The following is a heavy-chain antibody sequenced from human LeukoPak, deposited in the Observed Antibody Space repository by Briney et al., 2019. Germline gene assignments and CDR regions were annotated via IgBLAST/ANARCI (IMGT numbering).Heavy chain of an antibody. Sequence: SQTLSLTCTVSGDSISTGGYYWAWIRQHRERGLEWIGYIYYSGSTHYNPSLESRVTISVDTSKNQFSLNLNSVTAADTAVYYCARVIVVVPIGVYHYYAMDVWSQGTSVTVSS. CDR1: GDSISTGGYY. J-gene: IGHJ6*02. CDR3: ARVIVVVPIGVYHYYAMDV. V-gene: IGHV4-31*03. D-gene: IGHD2-2*01. CDR2: IYYSGST.